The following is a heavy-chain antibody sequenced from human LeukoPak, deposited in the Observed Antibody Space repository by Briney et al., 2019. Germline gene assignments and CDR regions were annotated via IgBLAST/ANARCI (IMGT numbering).Heavy chain of an antibody. V-gene: IGHV4-39*07. D-gene: IGHD6-6*01. CDR3: ARESSSSRYFMDV. J-gene: IGHJ6*03. Sequence: SETLSLTCSVSGGSTSTSTSYWGWVRQPPGKGLEWIGSIHFSGSTYKNPSLKSRVTISMDTSRSQFSLKVTSLTAADSAVYFCARESSSSRYFMDVWGRGTTVTVSS. CDR1: GGSTSTSTSY. CDR2: IHFSGST.